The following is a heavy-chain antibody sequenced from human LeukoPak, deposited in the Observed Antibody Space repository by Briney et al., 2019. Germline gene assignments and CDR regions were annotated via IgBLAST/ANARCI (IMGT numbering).Heavy chain of an antibody. V-gene: IGHV4-4*07. CDR3: ARGNGHSYGYPFDY. CDR1: GGSISNYY. D-gene: IGHD5-18*01. Sequence: SETLSLTCIVSGGSISNYYWSWIRQPAGKGLEWIGRIYTSGSTNYNPSLKSRVTMSVDTSKNQFSLKLTSVSAADTAVYYCARGNGHSYGYPFDYWGQGTLVTVSS. CDR2: IYTSGST. J-gene: IGHJ4*02.